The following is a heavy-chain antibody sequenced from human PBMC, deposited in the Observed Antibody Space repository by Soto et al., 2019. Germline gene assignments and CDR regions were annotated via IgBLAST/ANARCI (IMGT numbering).Heavy chain of an antibody. CDR1: GGSISSGDYY. CDR3: ARVSLGYCSGGSCLNWFDP. J-gene: IGHJ5*02. CDR2: IYYSGST. D-gene: IGHD2-15*01. V-gene: IGHV4-30-4*01. Sequence: SETLSLTCTVSGGSISSGDYYWSWIRQPPGKGLEWIGYIYYSGSTYYNPSLKSRVTISVDTSKNQFSLKLSSVTAADTAVYYCARVSLGYCSGGSCLNWFDPWGQGTLVTVSS.